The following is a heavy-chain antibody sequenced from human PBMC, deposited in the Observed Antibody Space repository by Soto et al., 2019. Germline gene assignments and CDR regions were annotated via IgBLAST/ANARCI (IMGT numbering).Heavy chain of an antibody. V-gene: IGHV4-59*01. D-gene: IGHD3-10*01. Sequence: QVQLQESGPGLVKPSETLSLTCTVSGGSISSYYWSWIRQPPGKGLEWIGYIYYSGSTNYNPSLKSRVTISVDTSKNQFSLKLSSVTAADTAVYYCASTYGSGRYYYDGLDVWGQGTTVTVSS. CDR2: IYYSGST. J-gene: IGHJ6*02. CDR3: ASTYGSGRYYYDGLDV. CDR1: GGSISSYY.